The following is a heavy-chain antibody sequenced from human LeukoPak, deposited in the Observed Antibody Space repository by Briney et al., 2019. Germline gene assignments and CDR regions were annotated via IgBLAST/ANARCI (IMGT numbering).Heavy chain of an antibody. J-gene: IGHJ6*03. D-gene: IGHD6-6*01. CDR2: INPNSGDT. Sequence: ASVKVSCKASGYTFTGYYVHWVRQAPGQGLEWIGWINPNSGDTNYAQKFQGRVTMTRDASISTAYMELSGLRSDDTAVYYCARGDLVRHYYYMDVWGKGTTVTVSS. V-gene: IGHV1-2*02. CDR3: ARGDLVRHYYYMDV. CDR1: GYTFTGYY.